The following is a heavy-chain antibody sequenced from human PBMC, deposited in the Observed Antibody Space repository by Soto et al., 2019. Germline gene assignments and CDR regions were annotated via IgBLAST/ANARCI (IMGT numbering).Heavy chain of an antibody. CDR2: MSGSGSSI. V-gene: IGHV3-23*01. Sequence: EAQLLESGGGLVQPGESLTLSCVASHFAFNIDAMTWVRQAPGKGLEWVSSMSGSGSSIYYADSVKGRFTITRDKTKKTLYLAKKSLGAEETALYWCGRDNLNGAHYGLDVLGQGTTVTGS. CDR3: GRDNLNGAHYGLDV. D-gene: IGHD1-20*01. CDR1: HFAFNIDA. J-gene: IGHJ6*02.